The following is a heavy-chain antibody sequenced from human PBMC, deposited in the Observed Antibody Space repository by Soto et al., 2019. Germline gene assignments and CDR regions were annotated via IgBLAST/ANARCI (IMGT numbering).Heavy chain of an antibody. D-gene: IGHD2-15*01. CDR3: ARTGGSSLGDYYFYGMDV. CDR2: IKTDGSST. J-gene: IGHJ6*02. CDR1: GFTFSNHW. Sequence: GGSLRLSCAASGFTFSNHWMHWVRQAPGKGLLWVSRIKTDGSSTSYADSVKGRFTISRDNAKNTLSLQMDSLRADDTAVYFCARTGGSSLGDYYFYGMDVWGQGTTVT. V-gene: IGHV3-74*01.